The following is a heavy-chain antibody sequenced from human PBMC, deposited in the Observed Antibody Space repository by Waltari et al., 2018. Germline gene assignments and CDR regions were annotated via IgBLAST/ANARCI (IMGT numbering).Heavy chain of an antibody. J-gene: IGHJ4*02. CDR2: RCSGSIT. D-gene: IGHD6-19*01. CDR3: ATSKARHSGWSRFDY. CDR1: EFIVSDTY. V-gene: IGHV3-53*01. Sequence: EVQLVESGGGLIQPGGSLRLSCVASEFIVSDTYMGWVRQAPGKGLEWVANRCSGSITHYADFGKGRITSSRDNSKNKLYLQMNSLRTEDTAMYDCATSKARHSGWSRFDYWGLGTLVTVSS.